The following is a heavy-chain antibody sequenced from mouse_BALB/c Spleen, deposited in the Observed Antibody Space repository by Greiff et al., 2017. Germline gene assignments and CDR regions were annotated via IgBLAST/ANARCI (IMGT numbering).Heavy chain of an antibody. CDR2: ISSGSSTI. J-gene: IGHJ4*01. V-gene: IGHV5-17*02. CDR3: ARYGKRAMDY. D-gene: IGHD2-1*01. CDR1: GFTFSSFG. Sequence: EVMLVESGGGLVQPGGSRKLSCAASGFTFSSFGMYWVRQAPAKGLVWVAYISSGSSTIYYADTVKGRFTISRDNPKNTLFLQMTSLRSEDTAMYYCARYGKRAMDYWGQGTSVTVSS.